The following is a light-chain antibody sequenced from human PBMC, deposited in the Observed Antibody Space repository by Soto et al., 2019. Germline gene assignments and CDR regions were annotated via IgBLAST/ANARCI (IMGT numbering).Light chain of an antibody. CDR2: NAS. CDR3: QQYSTFPIT. CDR1: QTISSW. J-gene: IGKJ2*01. V-gene: IGKV1-5*01. Sequence: DIQMTQSPSTLSASVGDRVTITCRASQTISSWLAWYQQKPGKAPKVLIYNASNFESGVPSRFSGSGSGTEFTLTISSLQPDDFASYYCQQYSTFPITFGQGTELEMK.